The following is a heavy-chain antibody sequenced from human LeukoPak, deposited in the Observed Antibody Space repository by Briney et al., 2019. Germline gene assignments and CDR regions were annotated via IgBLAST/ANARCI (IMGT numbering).Heavy chain of an antibody. CDR1: GYSFTTYW. CDR3: ARLAGYSWVDP. Sequence: GASLKISCKGSGYSFTTYWIGWVRPMPGKGLEWMGIIYPGDSDTRYSPSFQGQVTISADKSISTAYLQWSSLKASDTAIYYCARLAGYSWVDPWGQGTLVTVSS. V-gene: IGHV5-51*01. CDR2: IYPGDSDT. J-gene: IGHJ5*02. D-gene: IGHD3-9*01.